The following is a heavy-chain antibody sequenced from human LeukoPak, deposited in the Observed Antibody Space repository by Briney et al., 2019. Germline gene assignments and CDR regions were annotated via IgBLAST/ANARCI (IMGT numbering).Heavy chain of an antibody. D-gene: IGHD3-22*01. Sequence: GGSLRLSCSTSGFIFSRHSMHWVRQAPGKGLEWVAVIGDEGIHKYYADSVKGRFTISRDDSKNILYLQMDGLRAEDTGVYYCARDMIMGGPPDYLDYWGLGTLVTVSS. CDR3: ARDMIMGGPPDYLDY. V-gene: IGHV3-30*04. CDR2: IGDEGIHK. CDR1: GFIFSRHS. J-gene: IGHJ4*02.